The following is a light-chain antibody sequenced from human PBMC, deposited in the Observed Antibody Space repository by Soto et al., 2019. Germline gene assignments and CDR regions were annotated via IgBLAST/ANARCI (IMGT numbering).Light chain of an antibody. CDR3: QQYNNWWT. V-gene: IGKV3-15*01. CDR1: QSVKRN. J-gene: IGKJ1*01. Sequence: EIVMTQSPATLSVSPGERATLSCRASQSVKRNLAWYQTKPGQAPRLLIYATSTRATGIPARFSGSGSETEFTLTISSLQSEDFAVYYCQQYNNWWTFGQGTKVEI. CDR2: ATS.